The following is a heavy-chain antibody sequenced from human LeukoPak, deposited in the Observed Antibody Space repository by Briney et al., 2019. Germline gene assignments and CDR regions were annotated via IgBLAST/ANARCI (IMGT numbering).Heavy chain of an antibody. Sequence: NSSQTLSLTCTVSGGSISSGSYYWSWIRQPAGKGLEWIGRIYTSGSTNYNPSLKSRVTISVDTSKNQFSLKLSSVTAADTAVYYCAGAKTTIFGVVIMDYWGQGTLVTVSS. D-gene: IGHD3-3*01. V-gene: IGHV4-61*02. J-gene: IGHJ4*02. CDR3: AGAKTTIFGVVIMDY. CDR2: IYTSGST. CDR1: GGSISSGSYY.